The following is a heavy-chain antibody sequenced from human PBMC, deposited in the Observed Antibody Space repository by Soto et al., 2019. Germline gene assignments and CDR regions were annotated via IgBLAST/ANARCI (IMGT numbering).Heavy chain of an antibody. V-gene: IGHV4-61*01. D-gene: IGHD3-22*01. J-gene: IGHJ6*02. Sequence: QVQLQESGPGLVKPSETLSLTCTVSGGSVSSGSYYWSWIRQPPGEGLEWIGYIYYSGSTNYNPSLKSRVTIAVDTSKNQCSLKLSSVPAADTAVYYCARMYSYDGYYYYVMDVWGQGTTVTVSS. CDR1: GGSVSSGSYY. CDR3: ARMYSYDGYYYYVMDV. CDR2: IYYSGST.